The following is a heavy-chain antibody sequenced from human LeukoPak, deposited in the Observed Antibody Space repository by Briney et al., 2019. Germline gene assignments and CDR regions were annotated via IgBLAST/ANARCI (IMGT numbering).Heavy chain of an antibody. Sequence: PGGSLRLSCVASGFSLSTYDMYWVRQAPGKGLEYVSAITSNGGTTYYANSVKGRFTISRDNSKNMLYLQMGSLRAEDMAVYYCARGYCSSTSCTNDYWGQGTLVTVSS. CDR1: GFSLSTYD. V-gene: IGHV3-64*01. D-gene: IGHD2-2*01. CDR3: ARGYCSSTSCTNDY. CDR2: ITSNGGTT. J-gene: IGHJ4*02.